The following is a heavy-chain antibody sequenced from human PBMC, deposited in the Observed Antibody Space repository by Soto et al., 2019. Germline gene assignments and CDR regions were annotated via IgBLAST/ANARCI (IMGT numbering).Heavy chain of an antibody. J-gene: IGHJ4*02. Sequence: GSLRLSCAATGFTFSSYAMHWVRQAPGKGLEWVAVISYDGSNKYYADSVKGRFTISRDNSKNTLYLQMNSLRAEDTAVYYCARARNIDCSGGSCSFDYWGQGTLVTVSS. V-gene: IGHV3-30-3*01. CDR1: GFTFSSYA. D-gene: IGHD2-15*01. CDR2: ISYDGSNK. CDR3: ARARNIDCSGGSCSFDY.